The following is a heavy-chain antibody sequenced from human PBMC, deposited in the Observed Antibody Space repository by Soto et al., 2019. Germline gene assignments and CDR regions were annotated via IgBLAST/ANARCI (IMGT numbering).Heavy chain of an antibody. CDR3: ARDGSIFGVVMWFDP. CDR1: GFTFSSYA. V-gene: IGHV3-30-3*01. D-gene: IGHD3-3*01. Sequence: QVQLVESGGGVVQPGRSLRLSCAASGFTFSSYAMHWVRQAPGKGLEWVAVISYDGSNKYYADSVKGRFTISRDNSKNTLYRQMNSLRAEDTAVYYCARDGSIFGVVMWFDPWGQGTLVTVSS. J-gene: IGHJ5*02. CDR2: ISYDGSNK.